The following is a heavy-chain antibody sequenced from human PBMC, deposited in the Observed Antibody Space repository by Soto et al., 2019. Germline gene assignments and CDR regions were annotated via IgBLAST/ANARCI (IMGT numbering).Heavy chain of an antibody. CDR2: IYSGGST. Sequence: GGSLRLSCAASGFTVSSNYMSWVRQAPGKGLEWVSVIYSGGSTYYADSVKGRFNISRHNSKNTLYLQMNSLRAEDTAVYYCARHLKYSSSPGYYYYYMDVWGKGTTVTVSS. CDR1: GFTVSSNY. J-gene: IGHJ6*03. D-gene: IGHD6-6*01. V-gene: IGHV3-53*04. CDR3: ARHLKYSSSPGYYYYYMDV.